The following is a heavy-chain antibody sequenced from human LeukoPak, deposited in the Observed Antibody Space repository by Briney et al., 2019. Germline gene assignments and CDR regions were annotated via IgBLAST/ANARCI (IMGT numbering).Heavy chain of an antibody. CDR1: GGSFSPYY. CDR3: ARGTYYYDSSGPLFDP. Sequence: PSETLSLTCAVYGGSFSPYYWSWIRQSPDKGLEWIGEINHSRSTNYNPSLKSRVTISVDTSKNQFSLKLSSVTAADTAVYYCARGTYYYDSSGPLFDPWGQGTLVTVSS. D-gene: IGHD3-22*01. V-gene: IGHV4-34*01. CDR2: INHSRST. J-gene: IGHJ5*02.